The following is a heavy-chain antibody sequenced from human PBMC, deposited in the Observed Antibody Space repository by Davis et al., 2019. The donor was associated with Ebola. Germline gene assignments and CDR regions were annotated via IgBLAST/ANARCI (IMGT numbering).Heavy chain of an antibody. CDR1: GGTFSSYA. D-gene: IGHD6-6*01. J-gene: IGHJ4*02. V-gene: IGHV1-18*01. CDR2: ISAYNGNT. CDR3: ARVGVSYIAARPDFDY. Sequence: AASVKLSCKASGGTFSSYAISWVRQAPGQGLEWMGWISAYNGNTNYAQKLQGRVTMTTDTSTSTAYMELRSLRSDDTAVYYCARVGVSYIAARPDFDYWGQGTLVTVSS.